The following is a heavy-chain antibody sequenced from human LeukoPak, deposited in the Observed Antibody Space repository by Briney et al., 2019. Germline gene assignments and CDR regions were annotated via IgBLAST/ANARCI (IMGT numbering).Heavy chain of an antibody. CDR2: IYYSGST. V-gene: IGHV4-39*01. Sequence: PSETLFLTCTVSGGSISSSSYYWGWIRQPPGKGLEWIGSIYYSGSTYYNPSLKSRVTISVDTSKNQFSLKLSSVTAADTAVYYCARGQRPDCFDYWGQGTLVTVS. CDR3: ARGQRPDCFDY. J-gene: IGHJ4*02. CDR1: GGSISSSSYY.